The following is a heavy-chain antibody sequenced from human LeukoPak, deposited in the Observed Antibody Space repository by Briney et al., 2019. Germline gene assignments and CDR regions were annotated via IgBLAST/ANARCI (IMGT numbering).Heavy chain of an antibody. Sequence: GASVKVSCKASGYTFTSYDINWVRQATGQGLEWMGWMNPNSGNTGYAQKFQGRVTITRNTSISTAYMELSSLRSEDTAVYYCARGGTEVQYQLLPEFNWFDPWGQGTLVTVSS. CDR2: MNPNSGNT. J-gene: IGHJ5*02. D-gene: IGHD2-2*01. CDR3: ARGGTEVQYQLLPEFNWFDP. V-gene: IGHV1-8*03. CDR1: GYTFTSYD.